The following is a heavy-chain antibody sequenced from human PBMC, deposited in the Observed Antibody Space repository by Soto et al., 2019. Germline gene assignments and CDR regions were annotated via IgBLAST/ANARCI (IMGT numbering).Heavy chain of an antibody. D-gene: IGHD5-18*01. CDR3: ASSVYSHSWTY. Sequence: PVEPLKISCKGSGYSFASYWIGWVSQIPGKGLEWMGIIYPGDSDTRYSPSFQGQVTISADKSISSAYLQWNSLKASDTAMYYCASSVYSHSWTYWGQGTLVTVSS. CDR1: GYSFASYW. CDR2: IYPGDSDT. J-gene: IGHJ4*02. V-gene: IGHV5-51*01.